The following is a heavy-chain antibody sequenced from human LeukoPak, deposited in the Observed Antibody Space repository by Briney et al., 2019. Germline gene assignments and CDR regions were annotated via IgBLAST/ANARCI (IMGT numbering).Heavy chain of an antibody. D-gene: IGHD3-22*01. J-gene: IGHJ4*02. CDR1: GFTFSNYA. CDR3: VKECLVIINYYFDY. V-gene: IGHV3-64D*06. CDR2: ISSTGGST. Sequence: PGGSLRLSCSASGFTFSNYAMHWVRQATGKGLEYVSVISSTGGSTYYADSVKGRFTVSRDNSKNTLYLQMSSLRAEDTAVYYCVKECLVIINYYFDYWGQGTLVTVSS.